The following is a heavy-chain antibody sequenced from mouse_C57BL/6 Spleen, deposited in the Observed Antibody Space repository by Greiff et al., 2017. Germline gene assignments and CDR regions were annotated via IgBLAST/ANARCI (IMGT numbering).Heavy chain of an antibody. Sequence: VQLQQPGAELVMPGASVKLSCKASGYTFTSYWMHWVKQRPGQGLEWIGEIDPSDSYTNYNQKFKGKSTLTVDKSSSTAYMQLSSLTSEDSAVYYCARYGYYGSTYYYAMDYWGQGTSVTVSS. D-gene: IGHD1-1*01. J-gene: IGHJ4*01. V-gene: IGHV1-69*01. CDR2: IDPSDSYT. CDR3: ARYGYYGSTYYYAMDY. CDR1: GYTFTSYW.